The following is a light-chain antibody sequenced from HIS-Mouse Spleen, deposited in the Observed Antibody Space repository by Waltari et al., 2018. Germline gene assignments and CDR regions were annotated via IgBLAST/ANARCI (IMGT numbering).Light chain of an antibody. V-gene: IGLV3-27*01. J-gene: IGLJ2*01. CDR1: VLAKKY. Sequence: SYELTQPSSVAVSPGHTARITCSGVVLAKKYARWFQQKPGQAPVLVIYKDSERPSGIPERFSGSSSGTTVTLTIGGAQVEDEADYYCYSAADNSGVFGGGTKLTVL. CDR2: KDS. CDR3: YSAADNSGV.